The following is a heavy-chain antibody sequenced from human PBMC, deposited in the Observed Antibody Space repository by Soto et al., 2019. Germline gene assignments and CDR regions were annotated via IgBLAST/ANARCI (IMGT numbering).Heavy chain of an antibody. Sequence: AGGSLRLSCTASGFTFGDYAMSWFRQAPGKGLEWVGFIRSKAYGGTTEYAASVKGRFTISRDDSKSIAYLQMNSLKTEDTAVYYCTRDSGSYFQKNFDYWGQGTLVTVSS. CDR3: TRDSGSYFQKNFDY. J-gene: IGHJ4*02. CDR1: GFTFGDYA. V-gene: IGHV3-49*03. CDR2: IRSKAYGGTT. D-gene: IGHD1-26*01.